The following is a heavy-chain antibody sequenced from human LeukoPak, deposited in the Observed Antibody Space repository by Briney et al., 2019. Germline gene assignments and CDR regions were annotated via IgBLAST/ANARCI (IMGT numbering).Heavy chain of an antibody. V-gene: IGHV3-30*18. CDR3: AKPKNGVYGDYIDY. CDR2: ILYDGSNK. CDR1: GFTFSSYG. D-gene: IGHD4-17*01. Sequence: GRSLRLSCAASGFTFSSYGMHWVRQAPGKGLEWVAVILYDGSNKYYADSVKGRFTISRDNSKNTLYLQMNSLRAEDTAVYYCAKPKNGVYGDYIDYWGQGTLVTVSS. J-gene: IGHJ4*02.